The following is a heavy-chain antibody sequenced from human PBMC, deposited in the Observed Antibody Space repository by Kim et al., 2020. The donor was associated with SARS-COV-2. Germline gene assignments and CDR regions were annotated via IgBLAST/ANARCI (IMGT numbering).Heavy chain of an antibody. CDR2: IIPIFGTA. J-gene: IGHJ4*02. V-gene: IGHV1-69*13. D-gene: IGHD3-3*01. CDR1: GGTFSSYA. CDR3: ARVRFSASGYYTAYYFDY. Sequence: SVKVSCKASGGTFSSYAISWVRQAPGQGLEWMGGIIPIFGTANYAQKFQGRVTITADESTSTAYMELSSLRSEDTAVYYCARVRFSASGYYTAYYFDYWGRGTLVTVSS.